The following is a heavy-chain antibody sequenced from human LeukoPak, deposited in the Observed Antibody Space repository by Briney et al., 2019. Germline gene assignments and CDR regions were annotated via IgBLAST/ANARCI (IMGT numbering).Heavy chain of an antibody. V-gene: IGHV1-69*05. J-gene: IGHJ6*03. CDR3: ARDPGDSSGYYRFYYYYYMDV. Sequence: GSSVKVSCMASGGTFSSYAISWVRQAPGQGLEWMGRIIPIFGTANYAQKFQGRVTITTDESTSTAYMELSSLRSEDTAVYYCARDPGDSSGYYRFYYYYYMDVWGKGTTVTVSS. CDR2: IIPIFGTA. D-gene: IGHD3-22*01. CDR1: GGTFSSYA.